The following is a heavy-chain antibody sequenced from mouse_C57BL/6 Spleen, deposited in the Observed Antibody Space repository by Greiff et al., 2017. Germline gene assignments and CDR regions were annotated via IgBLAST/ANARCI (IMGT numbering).Heavy chain of an antibody. J-gene: IGHJ2*01. CDR2: IDPSDSYT. Sequence: QVQLQQPGAELVKPGASVKLSCKASGYTFTSYWMQWVKPRPGQGLEWIGEIDPSDSYTNYNQKFKGKATLTVDTSSSTAYMQLSSLTSEDSAVYYCARYVDYWGQGTTLTVSS. V-gene: IGHV1-50*01. CDR1: GYTFTSYW. CDR3: ARYVDY.